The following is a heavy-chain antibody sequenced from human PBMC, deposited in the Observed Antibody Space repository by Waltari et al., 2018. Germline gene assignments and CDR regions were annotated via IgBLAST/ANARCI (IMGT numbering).Heavy chain of an antibody. J-gene: IGHJ2*01. CDR2: IDRGGST. CDR1: GFTVSNTY. Sequence: EVQLVDSGGGFIHTGGSLRLSCAASGFTVSNTYMTWVRQAPGKGVGGVSIIDRGGSTYYADSVRGGFTASENNSKSTLDLQMDRLRAEDTAVYYCARGGLTATTKYAPWYFDLWGRGTLVTVSS. D-gene: IGHD1-7*01. V-gene: IGHV3-53*01. CDR3: ARGGLTATTKYAPWYFDL.